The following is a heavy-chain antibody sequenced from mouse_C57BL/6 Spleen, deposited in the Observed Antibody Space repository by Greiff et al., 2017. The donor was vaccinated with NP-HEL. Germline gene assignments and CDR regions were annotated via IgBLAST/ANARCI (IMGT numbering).Heavy chain of an antibody. CDR1: GYTFTSYW. D-gene: IGHD2-1*01. Sequence: QVQLQQPGAELVKPGASVKVSCKASGYTFTSYWMHWVKQRPGQGLEWIGRIHPSDSDTNYNQKFKGKATLTVDKSSSTAYMQLSSLTSEDSAVYYCAIAPLYGNYGGWFAYWGQGTLVTVSA. CDR2: IHPSDSDT. J-gene: IGHJ3*01. V-gene: IGHV1-74*01. CDR3: AIAPLYGNYGGWFAY.